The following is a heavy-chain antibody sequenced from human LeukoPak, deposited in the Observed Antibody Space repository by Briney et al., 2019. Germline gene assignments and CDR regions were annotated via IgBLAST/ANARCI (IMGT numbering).Heavy chain of an antibody. V-gene: IGHV4-39*07. CDR1: GGSISSSSYY. J-gene: IGHJ4*02. Sequence: PSETLSLTCTVSGGSISSSSYYWGWIRQPPGKGLEWIGSIYYSGSTYYNPSLKSRVTISVDTSKNQFSLKLSSVTAADTAVYYCASGDFGVVIIDYWGQGTLVTVSS. CDR3: ASGDFGVVIIDY. CDR2: IYYSGST. D-gene: IGHD3-3*01.